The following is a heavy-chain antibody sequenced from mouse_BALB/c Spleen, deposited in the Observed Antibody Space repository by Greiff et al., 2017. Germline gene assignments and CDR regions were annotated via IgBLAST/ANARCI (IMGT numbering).Heavy chain of an antibody. J-gene: IGHJ3*01. Sequence: EVQRVESGGDLVKPGGSLKLSCAASGFTFSSYGMSWVRQTPDKRLEWVATISSGGSYTYYPDSVKGRFTISRDNAKNTLYLQMSSLKSEDTAMYYCARQGDWERFAYWGQGTLVTVSA. D-gene: IGHD4-1*01. V-gene: IGHV5-6*01. CDR1: GFTFSSYG. CDR3: ARQGDWERFAY. CDR2: ISSGGSYT.